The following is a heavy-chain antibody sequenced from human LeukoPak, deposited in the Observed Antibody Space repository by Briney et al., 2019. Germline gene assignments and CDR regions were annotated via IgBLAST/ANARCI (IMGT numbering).Heavy chain of an antibody. Sequence: TGGSLRLSCAASGFTFSSYAMHWVRQAPGKGLEWVAVISYDGSNKYYADSVKGRFTISRDNSKNTLYLQMNSLRAEDTAVYYCAKDLIWFGEHQGAFDIWGQGTMVTVSS. V-gene: IGHV3-30*04. CDR1: GFTFSSYA. D-gene: IGHD3-10*01. J-gene: IGHJ3*02. CDR2: ISYDGSNK. CDR3: AKDLIWFGEHQGAFDI.